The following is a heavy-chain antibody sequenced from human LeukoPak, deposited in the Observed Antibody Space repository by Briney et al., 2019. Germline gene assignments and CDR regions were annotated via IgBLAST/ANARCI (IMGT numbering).Heavy chain of an antibody. J-gene: IGHJ4*02. Sequence: PGGPLRLSCAASGFTFSSYEMNWVRQAPGKGLEWVSYISSSGSTIYYADSVKGRFTISRDNAKNSLYLQMNSLRAEDTAVYYCARGYLVALVDYWGQGTLVTVSS. CDR1: GFTFSSYE. CDR2: ISSSGSTI. V-gene: IGHV3-48*03. D-gene: IGHD2-15*01. CDR3: ARGYLVALVDY.